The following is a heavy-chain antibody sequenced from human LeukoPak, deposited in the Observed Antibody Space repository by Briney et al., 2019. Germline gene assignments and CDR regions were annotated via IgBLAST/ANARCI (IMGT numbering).Heavy chain of an antibody. V-gene: IGHV1-2*02. J-gene: IGHJ4*02. Sequence: ASVKVSCKASGYTSTGYYMHWVRQAPGQGLEWMGWINPNSGGTNYAQKFQGRVTMTRDTSISTAYMELSSLRSDDTAVYYCARDSASGGFGDSSFDYWGRGTLVTVSS. CDR3: ARDSASGGFGDSSFDY. CDR1: GYTSTGYY. D-gene: IGHD3-10*01. CDR2: INPNSGGT.